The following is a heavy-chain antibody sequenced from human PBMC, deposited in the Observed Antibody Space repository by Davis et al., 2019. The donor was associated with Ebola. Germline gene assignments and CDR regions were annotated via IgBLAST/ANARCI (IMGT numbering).Heavy chain of an antibody. Sequence: GESLKISCAASGFTFSDYYMSWLHQAPGKGLEWVSYISSSGSTIYHADSVKGRFTISRDNAKNSLYLQMNSLRAEDTAVYYCARAEVVVVPAAILGRNYYYGMDVWGQGTTVTVSS. CDR1: GFTFSDYY. CDR3: ARAEVVVVPAAILGRNYYYGMDV. V-gene: IGHV3-11*01. J-gene: IGHJ6*02. CDR2: ISSSGSTI. D-gene: IGHD2-2*02.